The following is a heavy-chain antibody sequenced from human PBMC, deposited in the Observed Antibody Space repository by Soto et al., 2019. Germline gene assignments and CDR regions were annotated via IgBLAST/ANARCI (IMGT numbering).Heavy chain of an antibody. CDR3: TPEGAGFGY. J-gene: IGHJ4*02. D-gene: IGHD1-26*01. V-gene: IGHV3-73*01. CDR1: GFTFSDSA. CDR2: VRSKAKTYAT. Sequence: GGSLRLSCAVSGFTFSDSAMHWVRQASGEGLEWVGRVRSKAKTYATAYAASVKGRFTISRDDSKNTAYLQMNSLKTEDTAVYYCTPEGAGFGYWCQGTLVTVSS.